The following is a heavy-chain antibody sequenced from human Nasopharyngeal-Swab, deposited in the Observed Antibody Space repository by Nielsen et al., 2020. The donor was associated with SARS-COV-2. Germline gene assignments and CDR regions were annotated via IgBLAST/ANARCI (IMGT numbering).Heavy chain of an antibody. CDR3: AREVPYSGHDDAFDI. CDR1: GFSFSDYY. V-gene: IGHV3-11*04. J-gene: IGHJ3*02. D-gene: IGHD5-12*01. CDR2: ITPSGTTV. Sequence: GGSLRLSCAASGFSFSDYYMSWIRQAPGKGLEWVSYITPSGTTVYYADSVKGRFTISRDNAKNSLYLQMNSLRAEDAAVYYCAREVPYSGHDDAFDIWGQGTMVTVSA.